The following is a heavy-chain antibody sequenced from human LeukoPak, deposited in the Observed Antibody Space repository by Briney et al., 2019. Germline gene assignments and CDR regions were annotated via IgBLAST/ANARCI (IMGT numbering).Heavy chain of an antibody. V-gene: IGHV3-30-3*01. CDR3: ARDPSSGWYLKGWFDP. D-gene: IGHD6-19*01. J-gene: IGHJ5*02. Sequence: GGSLRLSCAASGFTFSSYAMHWVRQAPGKGLEWVAVISYDGSNKYYADSVEGRFTISRDNSKNTLYLQMNSLRAEDTAVYYCARDPSSGWYLKGWFDPWGQGTLVTVSS. CDR1: GFTFSSYA. CDR2: ISYDGSNK.